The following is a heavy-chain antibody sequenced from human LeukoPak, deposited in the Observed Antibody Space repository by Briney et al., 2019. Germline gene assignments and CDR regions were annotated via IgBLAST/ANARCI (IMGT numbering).Heavy chain of an antibody. D-gene: IGHD5-12*01. V-gene: IGHV1-69*04. J-gene: IGHJ4*02. Sequence: SVKVSCKASGGTFSSYAISWVRQAPGQGLEWMGRIIPILGIANYAQKFQGRVTITADKSTSTAYMELSSLRSEDTDVYYCARAGGSGYDFDYWGQGTLVTVSS. CDR1: GGTFSSYA. CDR2: IIPILGIA. CDR3: ARAGGSGYDFDY.